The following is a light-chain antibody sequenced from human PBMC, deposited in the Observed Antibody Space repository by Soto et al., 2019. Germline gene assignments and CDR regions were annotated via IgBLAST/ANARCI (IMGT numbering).Light chain of an antibody. V-gene: IGLV2-14*01. J-gene: IGLJ1*01. CDR3: SSYTSSSTLLYV. Sequence: QSALTQPASVSGSPGQSITISCTGTSSDVGGYNYVSWYQQHPGKAPKLMIYDVSNRPSGVSNRVSGSKSDNTDYLNISGLQAEDEADYYCSSYTSSSTLLYVFGTGTKLTVL. CDR1: SSDVGGYNY. CDR2: DVS.